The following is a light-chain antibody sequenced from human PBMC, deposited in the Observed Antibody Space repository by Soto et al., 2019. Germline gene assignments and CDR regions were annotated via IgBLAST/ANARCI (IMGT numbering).Light chain of an antibody. Sequence: QSALTQPASVSGSPGQSITISCTGTSSDVGSYNFVSWFQQHPGKAPKLMIYEGSERPSGVSNRFSGSKSGNTASLTISGLQAEDEADYYRCSYAGSSTYVFGTGTKVTVL. CDR3: CSYAGSSTYV. V-gene: IGLV2-23*01. CDR1: SSDVGSYNF. CDR2: EGS. J-gene: IGLJ1*01.